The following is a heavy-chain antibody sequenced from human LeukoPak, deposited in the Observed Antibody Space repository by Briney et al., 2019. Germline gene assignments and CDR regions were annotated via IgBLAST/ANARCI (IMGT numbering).Heavy chain of an antibody. J-gene: IGHJ4*02. CDR3: ARDPYGGDYRHFDY. CDR2: ISYSGAT. CDR1: GGSISTYF. Sequence: SETLSLTCTVSGGSISTYFWSWIRQPPGKGLEWIGYISYSGATKYNPSLKSRVTISVDTSKNQFSLKLSSVTAADTAVFYCARDPYGGDYRHFDYWGQGTLVTVSS. D-gene: IGHD2-21*01. V-gene: IGHV4-59*01.